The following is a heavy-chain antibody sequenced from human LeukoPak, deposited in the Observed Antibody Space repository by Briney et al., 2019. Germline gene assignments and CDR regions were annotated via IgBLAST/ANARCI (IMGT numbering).Heavy chain of an antibody. CDR2: IWYGGSNK. Sequence: GGSLRLSCAASGFTFSSYAMHWVRQAPGKGLEWVAVIWYGGSNKYYADSVKGRFTISRDNSKNTLYLQMNSLRAEDTAVYYCAKARTDSGYVIDYWGQGTLVTVSS. CDR3: AKARTDSGYVIDY. D-gene: IGHD5-12*01. V-gene: IGHV3-30*02. J-gene: IGHJ4*02. CDR1: GFTFSSYA.